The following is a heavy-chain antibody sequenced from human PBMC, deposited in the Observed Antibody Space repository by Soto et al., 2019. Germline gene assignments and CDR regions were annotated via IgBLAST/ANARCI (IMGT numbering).Heavy chain of an antibody. Sequence: EVQLVESGGGLVQPGGSLRLSCAGSGFALSSSWMHWVRQDPGKGLVWVSRINFDGSTTDYADSVRGRFTISRDNAKNTLYLEMNSLRVDDTAVYHCARVPRGWYGFDYWGQGTMVTVSS. V-gene: IGHV3-74*01. CDR1: GFALSSSW. CDR3: ARVPRGWYGFDY. J-gene: IGHJ4*02. CDR2: INFDGSTT. D-gene: IGHD6-19*01.